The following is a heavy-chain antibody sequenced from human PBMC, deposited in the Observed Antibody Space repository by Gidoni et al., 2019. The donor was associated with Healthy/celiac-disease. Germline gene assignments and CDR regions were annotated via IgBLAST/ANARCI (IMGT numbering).Heavy chain of an antibody. CDR3: ASQATAEYYFDY. CDR1: GGSISSGSSY. CDR2: IYTSGST. D-gene: IGHD1-26*01. J-gene: IGHJ4*02. V-gene: IGHV4-61*02. Sequence: QVQLQESGPGLVKPSQTLSLTCTVSGGSISSGSSYWSWLRQPAGKGLEWIGLIYTSGSTNYNPSLNSRVTISVDTSKNQFSLKLSSVTAADTAVYYCASQATAEYYFDYWGQGTLVTVSS.